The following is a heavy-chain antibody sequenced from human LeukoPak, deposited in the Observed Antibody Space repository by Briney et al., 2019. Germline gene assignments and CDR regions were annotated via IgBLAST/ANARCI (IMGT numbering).Heavy chain of an antibody. V-gene: IGHV3-48*02. J-gene: IGHJ5*02. D-gene: IGHD6-19*01. Sequence: GGSLRLSCAASGFTFNTYAMNWVRQAPGKGLEWVSYISSSSSTIYYADSVKGRFTISRDNAKNSLYLQMNSLTDEDTALYYCARARPVADVNWFDPWGQGTLVTVSS. CDR2: ISSSSSTI. CDR1: GFTFNTYA. CDR3: ARARPVADVNWFDP.